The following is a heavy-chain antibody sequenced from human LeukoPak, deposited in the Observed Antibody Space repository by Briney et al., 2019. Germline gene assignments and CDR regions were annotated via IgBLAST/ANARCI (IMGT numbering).Heavy chain of an antibody. CDR1: GFTFSSYG. CDR3: ARNRYLTGYSFDY. Sequence: PGGSLRLSCAASGFTFSSYGMNWVRQAPGKGLEWVAVISYDGSNKYYAESVKGRFTISRDNSKNTLYLQMNILRAEDPAVNSCARNRYLTGYSFDYWGQGTLVTVSS. CDR2: ISYDGSNK. J-gene: IGHJ4*02. D-gene: IGHD3-9*01. V-gene: IGHV3-30*03.